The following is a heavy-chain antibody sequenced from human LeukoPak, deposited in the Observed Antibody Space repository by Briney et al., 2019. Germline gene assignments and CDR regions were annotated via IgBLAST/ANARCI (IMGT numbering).Heavy chain of an antibody. J-gene: IGHJ4*02. CDR2: IYHSGTT. D-gene: IGHD3-10*01. Sequence: SETLSLTCTVSGYSISSGYYWGWIRQPPGKGLEWIGSIYHSGTTNYNPSLKSRVTISVDTSKNQFSLKLSSVTAADTAVYYCARKYYYGSGSYHYWGQGTLVTVSS. CDR3: ARKYYYGSGSYHY. CDR1: GYSISSGYY. V-gene: IGHV4-38-2*02.